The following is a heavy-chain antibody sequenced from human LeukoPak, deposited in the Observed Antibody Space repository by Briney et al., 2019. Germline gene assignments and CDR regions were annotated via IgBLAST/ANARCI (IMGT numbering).Heavy chain of an antibody. CDR2: ISGSGGST. J-gene: IGHJ4*02. V-gene: IGHV3-23*01. Sequence: GGSLRLYCAASGFTFSSYAMSWVRQAPGKGLEWVSAISGSGGSTYYADSVKGRFTISRDNSKNTLYLQMNSLRAEDTAVYYCAKDQCSSTSCQPDYWGQGTLVTVSS. D-gene: IGHD2-2*01. CDR3: AKDQCSSTSCQPDY. CDR1: GFTFSSYA.